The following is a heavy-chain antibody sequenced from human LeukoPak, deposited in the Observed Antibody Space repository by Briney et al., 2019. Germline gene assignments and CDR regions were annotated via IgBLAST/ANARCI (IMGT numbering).Heavy chain of an antibody. CDR1: GGSFNGYY. V-gene: IGHV4-31*11. CDR3: ARTGQFDY. Sequence: SETLSLTCAVYGGSFNGYYWSWIRQHPGKGLEWIGYIYYSGSTYYNPSLKSRVTISVDTSKNQFSLKLSSVTAADTAVYYCARTGQFDYWGQGTLVTVSS. J-gene: IGHJ4*02. CDR2: IYYSGST.